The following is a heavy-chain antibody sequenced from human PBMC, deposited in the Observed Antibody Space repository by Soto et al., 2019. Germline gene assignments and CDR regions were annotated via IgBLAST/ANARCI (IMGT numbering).Heavy chain of an antibody. J-gene: IGHJ4*02. D-gene: IGHD2-8*01. V-gene: IGHV4-30-4*01. CDR3: ARAPVGMDSINFFDH. CDR2: IYNGGRT. CDR1: GHPISSDYF. Sequence: PSETLSLTCAVSGHPISSDYFWSWIRQSPGKGLEWIGYIYNGGRTFYRPSLESRINMSLDATKNSYSLRLTSVTAADTAVYYCARAPVGMDSINFFDHWGQGILVTVSS.